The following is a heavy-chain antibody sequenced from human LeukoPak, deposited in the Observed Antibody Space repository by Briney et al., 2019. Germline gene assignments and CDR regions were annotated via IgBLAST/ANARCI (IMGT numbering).Heavy chain of an antibody. CDR1: GFTFSSYG. V-gene: IGHV3-30*18. CDR2: ISYDGSNK. CDR3: AKDGRDLYYYDSSGYSSFDY. J-gene: IGHJ4*02. D-gene: IGHD3-22*01. Sequence: PGGSLRLSCAASGFTFSSYGMHWVRQAPGKGLEWVAVISYDGSNKYYADSVKGRFTISRDNSKNTLYLQMNSLRAEDTAVYYCAKDGRDLYYYDSSGYSSFDYWGQGTLVTVSS.